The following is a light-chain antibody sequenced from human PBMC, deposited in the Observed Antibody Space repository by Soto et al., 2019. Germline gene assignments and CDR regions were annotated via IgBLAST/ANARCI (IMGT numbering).Light chain of an antibody. CDR1: ESVSSN. J-gene: IGKJ1*01. V-gene: IGKV3-15*01. CDR3: QQHSKWPRT. CDR2: GAS. Sequence: EIVMTQSPATLSVSPGERATLSCRASESVSSNLAWYQQKPGQAPRLLFYGASTRATDIPARFSGTGSGTEFTLTISSLQSEDCAVYYCQQHSKWPRTFGQGTKVDIK.